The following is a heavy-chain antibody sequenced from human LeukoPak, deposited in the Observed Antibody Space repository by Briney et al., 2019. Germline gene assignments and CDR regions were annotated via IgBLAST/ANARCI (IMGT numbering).Heavy chain of an antibody. Sequence: QPGGSLRLSCAASGFSFNIYWMSWVRQAPGKGLQWVANIKQDGSEKYYVDSVKGRFTISRDNAKNSLYLQMNSLRAEDTAVYYCTRDRSGQDWGQGTLVTVSS. CDR1: GFSFNIYW. CDR3: TRDRSGQD. CDR2: IKQDGSEK. V-gene: IGHV3-7*05. J-gene: IGHJ4*02. D-gene: IGHD1-1*01.